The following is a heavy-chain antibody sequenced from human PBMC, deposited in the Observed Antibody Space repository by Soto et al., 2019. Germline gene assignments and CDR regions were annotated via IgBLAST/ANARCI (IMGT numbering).Heavy chain of an antibody. Sequence: SETLSLTCSVSGAALNSGNYYWSWIRPVPGKGLEWIGHIYVTGAVDYNPSLRDRITISQDTSERQFSLNLRLVTAADTAVYYCARLRIATNNYKWFDPWGQGTLVTVSS. V-gene: IGHV4-31*03. J-gene: IGHJ5*02. CDR1: GAALNSGNYY. CDR3: ARLRIATNNYKWFDP. D-gene: IGHD2-21*01. CDR2: IYVTGAV.